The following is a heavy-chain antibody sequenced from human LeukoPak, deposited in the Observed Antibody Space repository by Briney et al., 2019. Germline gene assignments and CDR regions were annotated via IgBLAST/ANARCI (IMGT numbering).Heavy chain of an antibody. CDR3: AKVGSTNYDSSGYYDY. CDR1: GFTFSSYS. Sequence: GGSLRLSCAASGFTFSSYSMNWVRQAPGKGLEWVSAISGSGGSTYYADSVKGRFTISRDTSKNTLYLQMNSLRAEDTAVYYCAKVGSTNYDSSGYYDYWGQGTLVTVSS. V-gene: IGHV3-23*01. J-gene: IGHJ4*02. D-gene: IGHD3-22*01. CDR2: ISGSGGST.